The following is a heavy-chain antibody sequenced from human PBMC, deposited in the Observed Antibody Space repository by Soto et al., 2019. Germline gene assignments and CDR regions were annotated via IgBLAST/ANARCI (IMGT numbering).Heavy chain of an antibody. CDR2: ITGSGGVT. J-gene: IGHJ4*02. CDR1: GFTFSVSA. CDR3: TKDLCTVTEW. Sequence: EVQLLESGGGLVQPGGSLRLSCAASGFTFSVSAMTWVRQAPGRGLEWVSGITGSGGVTFYADSVKGRFTISRDDSKNLLFLQMNSLRAEDTAVYYCTKDLCTVTEWWGQGTLVTVSS. V-gene: IGHV3-23*01. D-gene: IGHD4-17*01.